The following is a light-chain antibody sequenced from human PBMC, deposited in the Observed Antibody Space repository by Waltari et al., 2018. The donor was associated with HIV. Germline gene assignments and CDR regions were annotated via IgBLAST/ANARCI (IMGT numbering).Light chain of an antibody. J-gene: IGLJ2*01. V-gene: IGLV4-69*01. CDR2: LNSDGSH. CDR3: QTWATGSVG. CDR1: SGHSSYA. Sequence: QLVLTQSPSASASLGASVKLTCTLSSGHSSYAIAWHQQQPEKGPRYLMKLNSDGSHTKGDGIPERFSGSSSGAERYLASSSLQSEDEADYYCQTWATGSVGFGGGTKLTVL.